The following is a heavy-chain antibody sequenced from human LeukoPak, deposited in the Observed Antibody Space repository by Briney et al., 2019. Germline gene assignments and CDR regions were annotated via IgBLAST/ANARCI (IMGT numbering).Heavy chain of an antibody. D-gene: IGHD3-10*01. CDR2: ISAYNGNT. Sequence: SVKVSCKASGYTFPSYGISGVRQAPGQGLAGMGWISAYNGNTNYAQKLQGRVTMTTDTSTSTAYMELRSLRSDDTAVYYCARDNRITMVRGVIDYWGQGTLVTVSS. CDR3: ARDNRITMVRGVIDY. V-gene: IGHV1-18*01. J-gene: IGHJ4*02. CDR1: GYTFPSYG.